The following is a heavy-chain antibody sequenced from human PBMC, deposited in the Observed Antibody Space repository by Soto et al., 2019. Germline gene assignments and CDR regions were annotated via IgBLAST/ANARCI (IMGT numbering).Heavy chain of an antibody. Sequence: GXSVKGSCQASGGTFDNYALSWGRQAPGQGLEWMGGIIPIFNSANYAQKFQGRVTITADDSTSTAYMELRSLRPDDTAVYYCAREVTVASYSFDFWGQGTLVTVSS. CDR2: IIPIFNSA. CDR3: AREVTVASYSFDF. D-gene: IGHD5-12*01. V-gene: IGHV1-69*01. J-gene: IGHJ4*02. CDR1: GGTFDNYA.